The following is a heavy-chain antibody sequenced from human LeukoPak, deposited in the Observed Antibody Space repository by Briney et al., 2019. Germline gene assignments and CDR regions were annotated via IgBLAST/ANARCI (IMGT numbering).Heavy chain of an antibody. D-gene: IGHD3-3*01. CDR2: ISSSGSTI. J-gene: IGHJ6*03. V-gene: IGHV3-48*03. CDR3: ARVSNLRFLEWFTGKRGYYMDV. Sequence: GGSLRLSCAASGFTFSSYEMNWVRQAPGKGLEWVSYISSSGSTIYYADSVKGRFTISRDNAKNPLYLQMNSLRAEDTALYYCARVSNLRFLEWFTGKRGYYMDVWGKGTTVTVSS. CDR1: GFTFSSYE.